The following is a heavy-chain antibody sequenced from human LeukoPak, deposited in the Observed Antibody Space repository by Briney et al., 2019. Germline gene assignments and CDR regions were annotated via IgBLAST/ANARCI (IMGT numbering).Heavy chain of an antibody. D-gene: IGHD1-26*01. J-gene: IGHJ4*02. CDR2: ISSASSTI. V-gene: IGHV3-11*01. CDR1: GFTFSDYY. CDR3: AREIRGYSYFDQ. Sequence: KPGGSLRLSCAASGFTFSDYYMNWVCQAPGRGLEWVSYISSASSTIYYADSVKGRFTISRDNAKNSLYLQVNSLRAEDTAVYYCAREIRGYSYFDQWGQGTLVTVSS.